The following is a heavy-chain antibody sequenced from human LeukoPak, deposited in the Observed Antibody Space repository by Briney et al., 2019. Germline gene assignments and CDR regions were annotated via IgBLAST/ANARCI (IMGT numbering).Heavy chain of an antibody. CDR2: IRYDGNDK. J-gene: IGHJ5*02. Sequence: GGSLRLSCAASGFTFSYYGMHWVRQAPGKGLEWVAFIRYDGNDKFYAESVKGRFAISRDTSRNTLYLQMNSLRLEDTAVYYCAKDLMRDRWFGESWGQGTLVTVSS. V-gene: IGHV3-30*02. D-gene: IGHD3-10*01. CDR3: AKDLMRDRWFGES. CDR1: GFTFSYYG.